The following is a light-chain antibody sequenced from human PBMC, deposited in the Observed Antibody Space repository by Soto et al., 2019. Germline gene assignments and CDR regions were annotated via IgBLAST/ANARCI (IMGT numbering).Light chain of an antibody. Sequence: EIVMTQSPATLSVSPGERVTLSCRASQSISSNLAWYQQKPGQAPSLLMYGTSTRATGIPARFSGSGSGTEFTLTISSLQSEDFAVYHCQQYNTWSSTTFGQGTRLEIK. CDR3: QQYNTWSSTT. CDR2: GTS. V-gene: IGKV3-15*01. J-gene: IGKJ5*01. CDR1: QSISSN.